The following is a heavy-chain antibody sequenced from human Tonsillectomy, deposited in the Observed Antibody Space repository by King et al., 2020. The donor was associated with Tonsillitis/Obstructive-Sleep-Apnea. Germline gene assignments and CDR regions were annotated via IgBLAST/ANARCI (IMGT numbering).Heavy chain of an antibody. J-gene: IGHJ4*02. CDR1: GGSFSGYY. CDR3: ARAHIAVAGTVDYFDY. CDR2: INHSGST. Sequence: VQLQQWGAGLLKPSETLSLTCAVYGGSFSGYYWSWIRQPPGKGLEWIGEINHSGSTNYNPSLKSRVPISVDTSKNQFSLKLSSVTAADTAVYYCARAHIAVAGTVDYFDYWGQGTLVTVSS. D-gene: IGHD6-19*01. V-gene: IGHV4-34*01.